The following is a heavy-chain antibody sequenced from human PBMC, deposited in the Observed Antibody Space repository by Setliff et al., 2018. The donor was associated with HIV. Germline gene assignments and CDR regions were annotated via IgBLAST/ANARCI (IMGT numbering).Heavy chain of an antibody. D-gene: IGHD3-10*01. V-gene: IGHV1-18*01. CDR1: GYTFTSYG. Sequence: GASVKVSCKASGYTFTSYGISWVRQAPGQGLEWMGWISAYNGNTNYAQKLQGRVTMTTDTSTSTAYMELSRLRSDDTAVYFCARGALLAVFDFDHWGHGTLVTVSS. J-gene: IGHJ4*01. CDR3: ARGALLAVFDFDH. CDR2: ISAYNGNT.